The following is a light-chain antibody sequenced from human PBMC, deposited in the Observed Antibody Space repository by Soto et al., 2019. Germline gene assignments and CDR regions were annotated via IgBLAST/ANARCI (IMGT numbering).Light chain of an antibody. CDR1: NIESKS. V-gene: IGLV3-21*02. CDR2: DDS. J-gene: IGLJ2*01. Sequence: SYELTQPPSVSVAPGQTARITCWGNNIESKSVHWYLQKPGQAPVLVVYDDSDRPSGIPERFSGSNSGNTATLTISRVEAGDEADYYCQVWDSSSDHPYVVFGGGTQLTVL. CDR3: QVWDSSSDHPYVV.